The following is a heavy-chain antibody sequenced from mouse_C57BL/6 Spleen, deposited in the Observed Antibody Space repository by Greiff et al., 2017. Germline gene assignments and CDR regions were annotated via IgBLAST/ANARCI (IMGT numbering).Heavy chain of an antibody. CDR3: ARGKDSDYAMDY. CDR1: GYTFTSYW. CDR2: IDPSDSYT. Sequence: VKLKQPGAELVRPGTSVKLSCKASGYTFTSYWMHWVKQRPGQGLEWIGVIDPSDSYTNYNQKFKGKATLTVDTSSSTAYMQLSSLTSEDSAVYYCARGKDSDYAMDYWGQGTSVTVSS. D-gene: IGHD2-12*01. V-gene: IGHV1-59*01. J-gene: IGHJ4*01.